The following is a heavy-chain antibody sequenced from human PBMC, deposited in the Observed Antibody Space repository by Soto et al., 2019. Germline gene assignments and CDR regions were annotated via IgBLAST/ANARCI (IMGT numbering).Heavy chain of an antibody. J-gene: IGHJ4*02. CDR1: GFSFSDSA. CDR2: IRNKTNNYAT. Sequence: PGGSLRLSCEASGFSFSDSAIHWVRQASGKGLEWVGRIRNKTNNYATAFNAPVKGRFTFSRDVSKNTVYLQMNNLKLDDTALYYCTSRRDWTAVDPRIYFDFWGQGTLVTVSS. V-gene: IGHV3-73*01. D-gene: IGHD5-18*01. CDR3: TSRRDWTAVDPRIYFDF.